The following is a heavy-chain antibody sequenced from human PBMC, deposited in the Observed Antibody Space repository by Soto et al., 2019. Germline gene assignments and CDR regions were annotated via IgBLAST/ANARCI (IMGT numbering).Heavy chain of an antibody. D-gene: IGHD3-10*01. Sequence: WGSLRLSCSTSVFTFSNYWIHWVRQAPGEGLVWVSRINPDATTINYADSVKGRFTVSRDNAKNTLYLQMNSLRAEDTAVYYCATAGSYRFDHWGQGTLVTVSS. V-gene: IGHV3-74*01. CDR3: ATAGSYRFDH. CDR1: VFTFSNYW. CDR2: INPDATTI. J-gene: IGHJ4*02.